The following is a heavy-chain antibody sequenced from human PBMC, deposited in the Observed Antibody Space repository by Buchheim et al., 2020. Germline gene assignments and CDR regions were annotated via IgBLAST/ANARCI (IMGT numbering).Heavy chain of an antibody. CDR1: GDSISRDNYY. J-gene: IGHJ5*02. CDR3: ARGYSYGYSSFDP. V-gene: IGHV4-39*07. CDR2: ISYSGST. Sequence: QLRLQESGPGLVKPSETLSLTCSVSGDSISRDNYYWGWIRQPPGKGLEWIGSISYSGSTYSNPSLKSRVTMSVDTSENQFSLNLSSVTAADTAVYYCARGYSYGYSSFDPWGQGT. D-gene: IGHD5-18*01.